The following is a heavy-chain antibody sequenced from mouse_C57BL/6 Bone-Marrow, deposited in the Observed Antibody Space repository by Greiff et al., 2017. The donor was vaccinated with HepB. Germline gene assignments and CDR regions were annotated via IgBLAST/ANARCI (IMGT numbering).Heavy chain of an antibody. CDR1: GFTFSSYG. V-gene: IGHV5-6*01. Sequence: EVQVVESGGDLVKPGGSLKLSCAASGFTFSSYGMSWVRQTPDKRLEWVATISSGGSYTYYPDSVKGRFTISRDNTKNTLYLQMSSLKSEDTAMYYCARRGVGGFDYWGQGTTLTVSS. CDR3: ARRGVGGFDY. CDR2: ISSGGSYT. D-gene: IGHD3-3*01. J-gene: IGHJ2*01.